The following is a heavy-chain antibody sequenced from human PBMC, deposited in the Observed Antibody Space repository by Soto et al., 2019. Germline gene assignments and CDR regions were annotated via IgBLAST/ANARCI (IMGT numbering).Heavy chain of an antibody. CDR3: AIGVNYYDSSGSSWFDP. D-gene: IGHD3-22*01. CDR2: IYHTGTT. Sequence: PSETLSLTCTVSGGSINSGGYSWTWIRQPPGKGLEWIGFIYHTGTTYYNPSLKSRVTISVDRSKNQFSLKLNPVTAADTAVYYCAIGVNYYDSSGSSWFDPWGQGALVTVS. CDR1: GGSINSGGYS. V-gene: IGHV4-30-2*01. J-gene: IGHJ5*02.